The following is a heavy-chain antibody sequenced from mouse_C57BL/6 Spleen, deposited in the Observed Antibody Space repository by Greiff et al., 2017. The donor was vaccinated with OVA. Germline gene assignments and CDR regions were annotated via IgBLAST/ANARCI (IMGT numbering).Heavy chain of an antibody. V-gene: IGHV1-26*01. CDR1: GYTFTDYY. CDR3: ARGYYYGSSYEGYFDD. D-gene: IGHD1-1*01. J-gene: IGHJ2*01. Sequence: EVQLQQSGPELVKPGASVKISCKASGYTFTDYYMNWVKQSHGKSLEWIGDINPNNGGTSYNQKFKGKATLTVDKSSSTAYMELRSLTSEDSAVYYCARGYYYGSSYEGYFDDWGQGTTLTVSS. CDR2: INPNNGGT.